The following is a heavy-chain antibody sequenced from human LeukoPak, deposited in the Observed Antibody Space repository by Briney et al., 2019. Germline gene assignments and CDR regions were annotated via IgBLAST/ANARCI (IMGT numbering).Heavy chain of an antibody. CDR1: GYSFTSYW. D-gene: IGHD3-22*01. V-gene: IGHV5-51*01. CDR3: ARPFMNYYDSSGYPGDY. J-gene: IGHJ4*02. Sequence: GESLKISCKGSGYSFTSYWIGWVRQMPGKGLEWMGIIYPGDSDTRYSPSFQGQVTISDDKSISTAYLQWSSLKASDTAMYYCARPFMNYYDSSGYPGDYWGQGTLVTVSS. CDR2: IYPGDSDT.